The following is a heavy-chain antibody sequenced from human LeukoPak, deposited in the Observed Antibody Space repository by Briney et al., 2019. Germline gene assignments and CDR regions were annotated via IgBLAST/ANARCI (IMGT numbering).Heavy chain of an antibody. D-gene: IGHD1-26*01. J-gene: IGHJ4*02. CDR1: GGSISSYY. Sequence: SETLSLTCTVSGGSISSYYWSWIRQPPGKGLEWIGYIYYSGSTNYNPSLKSRVTISVDTSKNQFSLKLSSVTAADTAVYYCARSSGGIDFDYWGQGTLVTVSS. CDR3: ARSSGGIDFDY. V-gene: IGHV4-59*01. CDR2: IYYSGST.